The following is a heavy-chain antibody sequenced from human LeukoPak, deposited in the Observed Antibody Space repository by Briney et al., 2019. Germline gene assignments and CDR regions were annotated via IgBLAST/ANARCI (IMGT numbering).Heavy chain of an antibody. CDR3: ASPYYDFWSGYTTTVLGMDV. Sequence: PSETLSLTCTVSGGSISSSSYYWGWVRQPPGKGLEWIGSIYYSGSTYYNPSLKSRVTISVDTSKNQFSLKLSSVTAADTAVYYCASPYYDFWSGYTTTVLGMDVWGKGTTVTVSS. CDR2: IYYSGST. V-gene: IGHV4-39*01. D-gene: IGHD3-3*01. J-gene: IGHJ6*04. CDR1: GGSISSSSYY.